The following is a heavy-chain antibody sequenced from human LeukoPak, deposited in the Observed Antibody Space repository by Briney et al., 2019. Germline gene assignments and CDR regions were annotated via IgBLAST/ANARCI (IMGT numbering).Heavy chain of an antibody. J-gene: IGHJ6*03. CDR2: IKQDGSEK. CDR1: GFTFSSYW. Sequence: GGSQRLSCAASGFTFSSYWMSWVRQAPGKGLEWVANIKQDGSEKYYVDSVKGRFTISRDNAKNSLYLQMNSLRAEDTAVYYCASFLRILEWSYYYYYMDVWGKGTTVTVSS. CDR3: ASFLRILEWSYYYYYMDV. D-gene: IGHD3-3*01. V-gene: IGHV3-7*01.